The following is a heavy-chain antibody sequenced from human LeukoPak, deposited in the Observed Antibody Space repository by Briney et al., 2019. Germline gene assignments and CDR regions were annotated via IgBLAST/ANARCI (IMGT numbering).Heavy chain of an antibody. J-gene: IGHJ6*02. CDR3: AKGRQQSLYDILTGYYDDYYYGMDA. D-gene: IGHD3-9*01. CDR1: GFTFDDYA. CDR2: ISWNSGSI. V-gene: IGHV3-9*01. Sequence: QPGGSLRLSCAASGFTFDDYAMHWVRQAPGKGLEWVSGISWNSGSIGYADSVKGRFTISRDNAKNSLYLQMNSLRAEDTALYYCAKGRQQSLYDILTGYYDDYYYGMDAWGQGTTVTVSS.